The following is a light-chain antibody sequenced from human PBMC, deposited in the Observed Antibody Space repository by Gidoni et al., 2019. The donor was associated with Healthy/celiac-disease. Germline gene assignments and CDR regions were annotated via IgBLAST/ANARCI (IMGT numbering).Light chain of an antibody. Sequence: SYELTQQHSVSVSPGQTASITCSGDKLGDKYACWYQQKPGESPVLVIYQDSKRPSGIPERFSGSNSGNTATLTISGTQAMDEADYYCQAWDSSTAYVVFGGGTKLTVL. J-gene: IGLJ2*01. CDR3: QAWDSSTAYVV. V-gene: IGLV3-1*01. CDR1: KLGDKY. CDR2: QDS.